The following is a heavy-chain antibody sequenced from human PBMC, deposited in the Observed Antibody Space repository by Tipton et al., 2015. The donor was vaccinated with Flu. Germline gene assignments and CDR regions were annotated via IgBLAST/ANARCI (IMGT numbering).Heavy chain of an antibody. CDR2: IHYSGSP. D-gene: IGHD4-11*01. Sequence: TLSLTCTVYGDSMRSDYFWAWIRQAPGKGLEWIGNIHYSGSPHYNPSLKSRVTITVDTSKNQFSLRLTSMTAADTALYYCARRDYSSYVSDPKSWFDPWGQGILVTVSS. CDR3: ARRDYSSYVSDPKSWFDP. CDR1: GDSMRSDYF. J-gene: IGHJ5*02. V-gene: IGHV4-38-2*02.